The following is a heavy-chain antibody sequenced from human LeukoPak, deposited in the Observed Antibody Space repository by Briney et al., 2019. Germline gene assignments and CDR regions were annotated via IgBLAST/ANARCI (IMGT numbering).Heavy chain of an antibody. J-gene: IGHJ4*02. CDR2: ISKNGSYK. V-gene: IGHV3-21*04. Sequence: PGGSLRLSCVASGLTFNNYNMNWVRRAPGQGLEWVSFISKNGSYKYYAASVKGRFTISRDKAKNSLYLKMNSLTIEDTAVYYCARDLSSRDAYWGQGTLVTVSS. CDR3: ARDLSSRDAY. CDR1: GLTFNNYN. D-gene: IGHD6-13*01.